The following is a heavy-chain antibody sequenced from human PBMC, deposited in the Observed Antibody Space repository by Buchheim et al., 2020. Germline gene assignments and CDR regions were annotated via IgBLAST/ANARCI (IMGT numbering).Heavy chain of an antibody. Sequence: QVQLQESGPGLVKPSQTLSLTCTVSGGSISSGGYYWSWIRQHPGKGLEWIGYIYYSGSTYYNPSLKSRVTISVDTSQNQFSLKLSSVTAADTAVYYCARDQVPQYYDFWSGYSYYYGMDVWGQGTT. J-gene: IGHJ6*02. CDR1: GGSISSGGYY. V-gene: IGHV4-31*03. CDR2: IYYSGST. D-gene: IGHD3-3*01. CDR3: ARDQVPQYYDFWSGYSYYYGMDV.